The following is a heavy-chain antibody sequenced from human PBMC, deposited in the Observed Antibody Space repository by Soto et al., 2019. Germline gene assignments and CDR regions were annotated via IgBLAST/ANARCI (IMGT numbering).Heavy chain of an antibody. Sequence: ASVKVSCKTSGYTFTGYYLNWVRQAPGRGLEWVGWINPKTGDTNNAQKFQGRVTMTTDTSISTGYMELSGLKSDDTAVYYCVTGDHLVRWGQGTRVTISS. CDR2: INPKTGDT. V-gene: IGHV1-2*02. D-gene: IGHD6-6*01. CDR3: VTGDHLVR. J-gene: IGHJ4*02. CDR1: GYTFTGYY.